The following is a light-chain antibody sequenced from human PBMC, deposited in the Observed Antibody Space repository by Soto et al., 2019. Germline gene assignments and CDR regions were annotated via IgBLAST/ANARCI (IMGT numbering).Light chain of an antibody. V-gene: IGKV3-11*01. CDR2: DAS. J-gene: IGKJ4*01. CDR1: QSVSSY. Sequence: EIVLTQSPATLSLSPGERAALSCRASQSVSSYLAWYQQKPGQAPRLLIYDASKRANGIPARFSGSGSGTDFTLTISSLEPEDFAVYFCQQRSNWPSTFGGGTKVEI. CDR3: QQRSNWPST.